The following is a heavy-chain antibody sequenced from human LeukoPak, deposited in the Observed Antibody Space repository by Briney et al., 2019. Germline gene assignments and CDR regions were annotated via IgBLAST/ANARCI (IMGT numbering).Heavy chain of an antibody. CDR2: VFYNGAT. J-gene: IGHJ5*02. Sequence: PSETLSLTCIVSGGSISSSIYYWAWVRQPPGKGLEWIGTVFYNGATQYSPSLRSRVTISIDTSTNQFSLKLTSVTAADTALYYCARGRELLHHWGQGTLVTVSS. D-gene: IGHD1-26*01. V-gene: IGHV4-39*07. CDR1: GGSISSSIYY. CDR3: ARGRELLHH.